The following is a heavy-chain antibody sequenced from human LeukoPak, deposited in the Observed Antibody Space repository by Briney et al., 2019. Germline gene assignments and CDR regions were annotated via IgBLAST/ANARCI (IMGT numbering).Heavy chain of an antibody. J-gene: IGHJ4*02. Sequence: GGSLRLSCAASGFTFSNYWMMWVRQAPGKGLEWVANINEDGSEKYYADSVEGRFTISRDNAKNSLDLQMNSLRADDTAIYYCARSKIDYWGQGTLVTVSS. D-gene: IGHD4-11*01. CDR2: INEDGSEK. CDR1: GFTFSNYW. V-gene: IGHV3-7*01. CDR3: ARSKIDY.